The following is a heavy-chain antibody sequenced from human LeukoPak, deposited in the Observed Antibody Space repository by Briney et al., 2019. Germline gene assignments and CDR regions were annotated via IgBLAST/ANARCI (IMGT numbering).Heavy chain of an antibody. CDR2: ISSSGSTI. Sequence: GGSLRLSCAASGFTFSDYYMSWIRQAPGKGLEWVSYISSSGSTIYYADSVKGRFTISRDDAKNSLYLQMNSLRADDTAVYYCARDFRNKGMDVWGQGTTVTVSS. CDR1: GFTFSDYY. CDR3: ARDFRNKGMDV. V-gene: IGHV3-11*01. J-gene: IGHJ6*02. D-gene: IGHD2/OR15-2a*01.